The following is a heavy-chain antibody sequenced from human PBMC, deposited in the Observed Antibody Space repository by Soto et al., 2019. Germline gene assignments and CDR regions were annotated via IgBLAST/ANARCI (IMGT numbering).Heavy chain of an antibody. CDR2: SAAYNDVT. Sequence: ASVKVSCKTSGYTFSDYGVTWVRQAPGEGLQWMGWSAAYNDVTDYAQKFQGRVTMTTDTSTNTGYMEPRSLRSDDTAVYYCARSRSSAMVTPDYWGQGTLVTVSS. CDR3: ARSRSSAMVTPDY. J-gene: IGHJ4*02. CDR1: GYTFSDYG. V-gene: IGHV1-18*01. D-gene: IGHD2-2*01.